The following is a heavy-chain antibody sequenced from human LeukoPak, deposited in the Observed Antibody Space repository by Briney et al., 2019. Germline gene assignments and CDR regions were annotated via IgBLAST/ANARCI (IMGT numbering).Heavy chain of an antibody. V-gene: IGHV3-43*02. Sequence: GGSVTLSCAVCGFPFDVYAKHWLRHATGEGLEWVSLISGDGDRTYYADSEKGRPTIHRDNRKNSLYLQMNSLRSEDSVLYHCAKALSNVVQSYYYCYGLDVWGQGTTVTVSS. J-gene: IGHJ6*02. CDR3: AKALSNVVQSYYYCYGLDV. D-gene: IGHD2-21*01. CDR2: ISGDGDRT. CDR1: GFPFDVYA.